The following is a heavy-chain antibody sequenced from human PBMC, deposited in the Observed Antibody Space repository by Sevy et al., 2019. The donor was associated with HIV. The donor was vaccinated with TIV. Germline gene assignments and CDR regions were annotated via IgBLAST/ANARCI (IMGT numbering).Heavy chain of an antibody. Sequence: GGSLRLSCTASGFTFGDYCMSWVRQAPGKGLEWVAFLKSDVYGGTVDHAASVRGGIVISRDDSKTKAYQQMNDLKTEGTGVYYCTRWKAAQSIFYYWGQGALVTVSS. D-gene: IGHD6-13*01. CDR3: TRWKAAQSIFYY. CDR1: GFTFGDYC. J-gene: IGHJ4*02. V-gene: IGHV3-49*04. CDR2: LKSDVYGGTV.